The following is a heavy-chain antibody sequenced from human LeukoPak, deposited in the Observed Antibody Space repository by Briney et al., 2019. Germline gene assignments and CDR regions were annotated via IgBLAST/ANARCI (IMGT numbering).Heavy chain of an antibody. CDR3: ARGVPTGYYQYYYYYMDV. V-gene: IGHV1-18*01. CDR2: ISAYKGNT. CDR1: GYTFKSYA. Sequence: ASVKVSCKASGYTFKSYAISWVRQAPGQGLELMGWISAYKGNTNYAQKFQDRVTLTTDTSTSTAYMELSSLRFDDTAVYYCARGVPTGYYQYYYYYMDVWGKGTTVTVSS. J-gene: IGHJ6*03. D-gene: IGHD3-9*01.